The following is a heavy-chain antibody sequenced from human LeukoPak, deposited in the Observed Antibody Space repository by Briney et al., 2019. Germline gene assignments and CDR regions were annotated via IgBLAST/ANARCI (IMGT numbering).Heavy chain of an antibody. J-gene: IGHJ3*02. CDR3: ATSPEYYYDSSGSELDAFDI. CDR1: GFTFSRYW. D-gene: IGHD3-22*01. V-gene: IGHV3-23*01. CDR2: ISGSGGST. Sequence: GGSLRLSCAASGFTFSRYWMHWVRQAPGKGLEWVSAISGSGGSTYYADSVKGRFTISRDNSKNTLYLQMNSLRAEDTAVYYCATSPEYYYDSSGSELDAFDIWGQGTMVTVSS.